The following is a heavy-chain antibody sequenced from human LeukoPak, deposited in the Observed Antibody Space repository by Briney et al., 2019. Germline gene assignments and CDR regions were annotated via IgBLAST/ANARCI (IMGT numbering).Heavy chain of an antibody. D-gene: IGHD3-22*01. J-gene: IGHJ4*02. CDR3: ATAQYYYDEFDY. CDR1: GGTFSSYA. CDR2: FDPEDGET. Sequence: ASVKVSCKASGGTFSSYAISWVRQAPGQGLEWMGGFDPEDGETIYAQKFQGRVTMTEDTSTDTAYMELSSLRSEDTAVYYCATAQYYYDEFDYWGQGTLVTVSS. V-gene: IGHV1-24*01.